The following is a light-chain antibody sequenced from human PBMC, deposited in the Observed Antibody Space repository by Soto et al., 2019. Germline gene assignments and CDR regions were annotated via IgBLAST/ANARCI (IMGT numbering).Light chain of an antibody. V-gene: IGKV1-27*01. J-gene: IGKJ1*01. CDR3: QKYDSAPWT. CDR2: AAS. Sequence: DIPMTQSPSSLSASVGDRVTITCRASQGFSNYLAWYQQKPGKAPKVLISAASTLQSGVPSRFSGSGSGTDFTLTISSRQPEDVATYFCQKYDSAPWTFGQGTKVEIK. CDR1: QGFSNY.